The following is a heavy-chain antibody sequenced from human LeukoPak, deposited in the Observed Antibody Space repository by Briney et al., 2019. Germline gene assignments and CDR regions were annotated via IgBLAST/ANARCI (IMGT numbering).Heavy chain of an antibody. CDR2: ISASGGST. D-gene: IGHD2-15*01. CDR3: AKDRYCSGGSCSGDFDY. V-gene: IGHV3-23*01. Sequence: GGSLRLSCAASGFTFSNYALSWVRQAPGKGLEWVSGISASGGSTYYADSVKGRFTTSRDNSKNTLYVQMNSLRAEDTAVYYCAKDRYCSGGSCSGDFDYWGQGTLVTVSS. J-gene: IGHJ4*02. CDR1: GFTFSNYA.